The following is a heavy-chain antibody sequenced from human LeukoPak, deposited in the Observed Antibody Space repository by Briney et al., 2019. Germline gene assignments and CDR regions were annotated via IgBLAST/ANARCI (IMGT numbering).Heavy chain of an antibody. Sequence: SETLSLTCTVSGGSISTYYWSWIRQPAGKGLEWIGRIYDSGTNYNPSLKSRVTMSADTSKNQFSLKLSSVTAADTAVYFCAREVIIRGPTHFDYWGQGALVTVSS. CDR1: GGSISTYY. CDR3: AREVIIRGPTHFDY. D-gene: IGHD3-10*01. J-gene: IGHJ4*02. V-gene: IGHV4-4*07. CDR2: IYDSGT.